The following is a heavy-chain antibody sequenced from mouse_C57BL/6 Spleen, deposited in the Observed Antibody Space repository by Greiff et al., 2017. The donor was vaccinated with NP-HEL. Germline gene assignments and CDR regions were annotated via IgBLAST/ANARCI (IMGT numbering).Heavy chain of an antibody. J-gene: IGHJ4*01. D-gene: IGHD2-5*01. Sequence: VQLQQSGPELVKPGASVKISCKASGYSFTGYYMNWVKQSHEKSLEWIGVINPSTGGTTYNQKFKAKATLTVDKSSSTAYMQLKSLTSEDSAVYYCARRGEVTSYYAMDYWGQGTSVTVSS. CDR2: INPSTGGT. CDR3: ARRGEVTSYYAMDY. V-gene: IGHV1-42*01. CDR1: GYSFTGYY.